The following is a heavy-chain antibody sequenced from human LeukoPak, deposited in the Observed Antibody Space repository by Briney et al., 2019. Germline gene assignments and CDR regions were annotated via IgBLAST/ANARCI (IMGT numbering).Heavy chain of an antibody. D-gene: IGHD6-6*01. CDR1: ASIFSDHY. V-gene: IGHV3-11*04. CDR3: ARVIATRPHYHYYMDV. CDR2: ISNIVSQI. Sequence: SLTPSCAPSASIFSDHYMGCIRQAPRRGREWVSYISNIVSQIYYADSVKGPFTISTRNAENSLYLQMNSLRAEDTAVYYCARVIATRPHYHYYMDVWGKGTTVTVSS. J-gene: IGHJ6*03.